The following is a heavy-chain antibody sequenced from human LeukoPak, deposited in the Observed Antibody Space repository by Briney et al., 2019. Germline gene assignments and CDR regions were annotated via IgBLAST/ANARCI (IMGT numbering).Heavy chain of an antibody. Sequence: GASVKVSCKASGYTFTSYAMNWVRQAPGQGLEWMGWISAYTGNTNYAQKLQGRVTMTTDTSTSTAYMDLSSLRSEDTAVYYCARDSGYSYGGTSDYWGQGTLVTVSS. CDR3: ARDSGYSYGGTSDY. CDR2: ISAYTGNT. CDR1: GYTFTSYA. D-gene: IGHD5-18*01. J-gene: IGHJ4*02. V-gene: IGHV1-18*01.